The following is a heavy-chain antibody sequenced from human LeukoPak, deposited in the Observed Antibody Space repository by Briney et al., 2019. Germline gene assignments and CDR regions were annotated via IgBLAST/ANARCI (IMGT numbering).Heavy chain of an antibody. J-gene: IGHJ4*02. Sequence: SETLSLTCGVSGGSISSSNWWSWIRQPPGKGLEWIGYIYYSGSTYYNPSLKSRVTISVDTSKNQFSLKLSSVTAADTAVYYCARDSGGYANFDYWGQGTLVTVSS. D-gene: IGHD5-12*01. CDR2: IYYSGST. CDR1: GGSISSSNW. V-gene: IGHV4-30-4*01. CDR3: ARDSGGYANFDY.